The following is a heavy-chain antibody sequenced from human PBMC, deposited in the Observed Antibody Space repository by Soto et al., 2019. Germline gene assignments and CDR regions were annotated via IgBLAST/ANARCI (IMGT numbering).Heavy chain of an antibody. CDR3: ARQRDIVATPFDY. CDR1: GYSFTSYW. CDR2: IYPGDSDT. D-gene: IGHD5-12*01. V-gene: IGHV5-51*01. Sequence: GESLKISCKGSGYSFTSYWIGWVRQRPGKGLEWMGIIYPGDSDTRYSPSFQGQVTISADKSISTAYLQWSSLKASDTAMYYCARQRDIVATPFDYWGQGTLVTVSS. J-gene: IGHJ4*02.